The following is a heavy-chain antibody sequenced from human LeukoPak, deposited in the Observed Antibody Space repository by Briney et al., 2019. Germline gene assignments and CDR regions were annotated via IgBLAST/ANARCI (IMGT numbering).Heavy chain of an antibody. J-gene: IGHJ4*02. CDR2: INSDESVT. CDR3: VRSRFTTSSFDY. V-gene: IGHV3-74*03. Sequence: GSLRLSCAASGFTFSSSWMQWVRQAPGQGLVWVSRINSDESVTTYTNSVKGRFTISRDNAKNTLYLQMNSLRAEDTAMYYCVRSRFTTSSFDYWGQGTRVTVSS. D-gene: IGHD2-2*01. CDR1: GFTFSSSW.